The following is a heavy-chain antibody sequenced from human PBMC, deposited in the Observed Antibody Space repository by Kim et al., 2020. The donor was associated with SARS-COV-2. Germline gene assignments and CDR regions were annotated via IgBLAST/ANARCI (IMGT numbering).Heavy chain of an antibody. D-gene: IGHD3-10*01. CDR2: ISSSSYI. J-gene: IGHJ4*02. V-gene: IGHV3-21*01. CDR1: GFTFSSYS. CDR3: ARVWELTEVDY. Sequence: GGSLRLSCAASGFTFSSYSMNWVRQAPGKGLEWVSSISSSSYIYYADSVKGRFTISRDNAKNSLYLQMNSLRAEDTAVYYCARVWELTEVDYWGQGTLVTVSS.